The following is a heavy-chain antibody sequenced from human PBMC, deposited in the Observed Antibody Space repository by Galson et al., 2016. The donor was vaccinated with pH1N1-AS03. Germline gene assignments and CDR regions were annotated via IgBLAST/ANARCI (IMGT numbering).Heavy chain of an antibody. CDR3: TRQEPTISDDFDY. CDR2: IRTRDNNYAT. J-gene: IGHJ4*02. Sequence: SLRLSCAASGFTFSASNIHWVRQASGKGLEWVGRIRTRDNNYATEYTASVRGRITISRDDSKNTAYLQMNSLKTEDTAVYYCTRQEPTISDDFDYWGQGTLVTVSS. D-gene: IGHD1-14*01. V-gene: IGHV3-73*01. CDR1: GFTFSASN.